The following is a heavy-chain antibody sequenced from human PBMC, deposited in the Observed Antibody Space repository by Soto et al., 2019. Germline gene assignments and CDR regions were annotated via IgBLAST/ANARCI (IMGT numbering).Heavy chain of an antibody. CDR2: IYPGDSDT. Sequence: PGESLKISCKGSEYRFNSYWIGWVRQTPGKGLEWIGMIYPGDSDTTYSPSFEGQVTMSVDKSISTAFLQWSSLKASDSATYYCARRGSNGAYVYFPMDVWGQGTTVTVSS. CDR1: EYRFNSYW. J-gene: IGHJ6*02. D-gene: IGHD3-16*01. V-gene: IGHV5-51*01. CDR3: ARRGSNGAYVYFPMDV.